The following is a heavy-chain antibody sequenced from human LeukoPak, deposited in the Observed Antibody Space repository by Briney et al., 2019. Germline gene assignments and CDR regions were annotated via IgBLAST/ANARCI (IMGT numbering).Heavy chain of an antibody. D-gene: IGHD3-22*01. CDR3: AREYYDSSGYSLDY. Sequence: PSETLSLTCTVSGGSISSGGCYWSWIRQHPGXXXXXXGYIYYSGSTYYNPSLXSRVTISVDTSKNQFSLKLSSVTAADTAVYYCAREYYDSSGYSLDYWGQGTLVTVSS. CDR1: GGSISSGGCY. J-gene: IGHJ4*02. CDR2: IYYSGST. V-gene: IGHV4-31*03.